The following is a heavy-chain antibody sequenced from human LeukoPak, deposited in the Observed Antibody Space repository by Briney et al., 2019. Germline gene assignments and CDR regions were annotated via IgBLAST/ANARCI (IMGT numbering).Heavy chain of an antibody. Sequence: SETLSLTCTVSGGSISSYYWSWIRQPPGKGLEWIGYIYYSGSTNYNPSLKSRVTISVDTSKNQFSLKLSSVTAADTALYYCAGGYIYGSTYYYMDVWGKGTTVTISS. CDR2: IYYSGST. D-gene: IGHD5-18*01. J-gene: IGHJ6*03. V-gene: IGHV4-59*01. CDR1: GGSISSYY. CDR3: AGGYIYGSTYYYMDV.